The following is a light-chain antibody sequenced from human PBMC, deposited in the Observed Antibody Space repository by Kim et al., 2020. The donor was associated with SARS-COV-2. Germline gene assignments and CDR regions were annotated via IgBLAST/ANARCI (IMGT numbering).Light chain of an antibody. CDR2: DAS. Sequence: FAPVRDRVTINCRASQSISGLLAWYQQKPGKAPELLIYDASSLESGVPSRFSGSGFGTEFTLTLGSLQPDNFATYHCQQYKSFWTFGQGAKVDIK. V-gene: IGKV1-5*01. CDR1: QSISGL. J-gene: IGKJ1*01. CDR3: QQYKSFWT.